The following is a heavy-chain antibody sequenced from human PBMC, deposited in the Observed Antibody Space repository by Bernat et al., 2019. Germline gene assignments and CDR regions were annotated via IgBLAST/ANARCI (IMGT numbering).Heavy chain of an antibody. CDR3: AQGGGGMIDP. CDR2: IYWDDDK. D-gene: IGHD3-16*01. V-gene: IGHV2-5*02. J-gene: IGHJ5*02. CDR1: GFSLSTSGVG. Sequence: QITLKESGPTLVKPTQTLTLTCTFSGFSLSTSGVGVGWIRQPPGKALEWLALIYWDDDKRYSPSLKSRLTITKDTSKNQVVLTMTTRDPVDTATFYCAQGGGGMIDPWGQGTLVTVSS.